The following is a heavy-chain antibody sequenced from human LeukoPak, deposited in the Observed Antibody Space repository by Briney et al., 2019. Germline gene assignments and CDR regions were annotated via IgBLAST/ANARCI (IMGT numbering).Heavy chain of an antibody. J-gene: IGHJ4*02. CDR1: GGTFSSYA. CDR3: ARGGGSRGSYSGDY. V-gene: IGHV1-69*13. CDR2: IIPIFGTA. Sequence: SVKVSCKASGGTFSSYAISWVRQAPGQGLEWMGGIIPIFGTANYAQKFQGRVTITADESTSPAYMELSSLRSEDTAVYYCARGGGSRGSYSGDYWGQGTLVTVSS. D-gene: IGHD1-26*01.